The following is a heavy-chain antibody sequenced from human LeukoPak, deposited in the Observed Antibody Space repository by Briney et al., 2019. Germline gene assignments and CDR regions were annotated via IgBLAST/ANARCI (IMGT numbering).Heavy chain of an antibody. Sequence: GESLKISCKSSGYSCTSYWIAWVRQMPGKGLEWMGIIYPGDSDTRYSPSFQGQVTISADKSISTAYLQWSSLKASDTAMYYCAVPSKTATIRYFDYWGQGTLVTVSS. CDR1: GYSCTSYW. CDR2: IYPGDSDT. D-gene: IGHD1-7*01. J-gene: IGHJ4*02. CDR3: AVPSKTATIRYFDY. V-gene: IGHV5-51*01.